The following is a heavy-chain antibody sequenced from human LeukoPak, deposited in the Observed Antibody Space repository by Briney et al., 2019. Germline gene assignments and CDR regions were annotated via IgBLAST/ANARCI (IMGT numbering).Heavy chain of an antibody. V-gene: IGHV4-34*01. D-gene: IGHD3-3*01. Sequence: KPSETLSLTCAVYGGSFSGYYWSWIRQPPGKGLEWIGEINHSGSTNYNPSLKSRVTISVDTSKNQFSLKLSSVTAADTAVYYCARGRRGVVIGVLYYFDYWGQGTLVTVSS. CDR2: INHSGST. J-gene: IGHJ4*02. CDR3: ARGRRGVVIGVLYYFDY. CDR1: GGSFSGYY.